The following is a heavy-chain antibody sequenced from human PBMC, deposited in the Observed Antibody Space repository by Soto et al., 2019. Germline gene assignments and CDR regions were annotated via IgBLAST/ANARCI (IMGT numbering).Heavy chain of an antibody. V-gene: IGHV4-39*01. Sequence: QLQLQESGPGLAKSSETPSLTCSVSGASVSSSHYWGWIRQPPGKGLEWIGSVSYSGSPYYSPSFKSRITISVDTSNNHFSLRVRSVTATHTAVYFCARHYNTGAFFDYWGQGKLVTVSS. CDR2: VSYSGSP. CDR3: ARHYNTGAFFDY. CDR1: GASVSSSHY. D-gene: IGHD1-20*01. J-gene: IGHJ4*02.